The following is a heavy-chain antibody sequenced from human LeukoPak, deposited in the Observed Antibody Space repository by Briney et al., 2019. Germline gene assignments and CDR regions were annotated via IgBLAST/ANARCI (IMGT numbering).Heavy chain of an antibody. CDR2: IKQDGSEK. V-gene: IGHV3-7*01. CDR1: GFTFSRYW. CDR3: ARDLEGRYDFWSGSYETHYYYYMDV. D-gene: IGHD3-3*01. Sequence: GGSLGLSCAASGFTFSRYWMTWVRQAPGKGLEWVANIKQDGSEKYYVDSVKGRFTISRDNAKNSLYLQMNSLRAEDTAVYYCARDLEGRYDFWSGSYETHYYYYMDVWGKGTTVTVSS. J-gene: IGHJ6*03.